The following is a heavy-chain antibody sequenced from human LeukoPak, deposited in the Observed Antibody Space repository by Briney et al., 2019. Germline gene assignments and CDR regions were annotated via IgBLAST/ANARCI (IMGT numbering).Heavy chain of an antibody. CDR1: GGSFSGYY. CDR3: ARGYGSSWFLFDY. Sequence: SETLSLTCAVCGGSFSGYYWSWIRQPPGKGLEWIGEINHSGSTNYNPSLKSRVTISVDTSKNQFSLKLSSVTAADTAVYYCARGYGSSWFLFDYWGQGTLVTVSS. V-gene: IGHV4-34*01. CDR2: INHSGST. J-gene: IGHJ4*02. D-gene: IGHD6-13*01.